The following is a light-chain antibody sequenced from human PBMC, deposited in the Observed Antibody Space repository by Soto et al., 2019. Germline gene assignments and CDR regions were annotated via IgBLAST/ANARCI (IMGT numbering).Light chain of an antibody. J-gene: IGKJ5*01. Sequence: EIVLTQSPGTLSFSPLERATLSFVAIQRVTSNYLAWYQQKPGQAPRLLIFGASTRATGIPDRFSGSGSGTDFTLTISRLEPEDFAVYYCQQYNNWPPITFGQGTRLEIK. V-gene: IGKV3-20*01. CDR3: QQYNNWPPIT. CDR1: QRVTSNY. CDR2: GAS.